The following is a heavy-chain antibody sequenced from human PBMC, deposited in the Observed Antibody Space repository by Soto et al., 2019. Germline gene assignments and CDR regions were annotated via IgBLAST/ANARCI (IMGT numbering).Heavy chain of an antibody. D-gene: IGHD3-22*01. CDR3: ARAPDSSGSRFDP. CDR2: INSDGSST. J-gene: IGHJ5*02. V-gene: IGHV3-74*01. Sequence: PGGSLRLSCAACGVSFSSYWMHWVRQAPGKGLVWVSRINSDGSSTSYADSVKGRFTISRDNAKNTLYLQMNSLRAEDTAVYYCARAPDSSGSRFDPWGQGTLVTVSS. CDR1: GVSFSSYW.